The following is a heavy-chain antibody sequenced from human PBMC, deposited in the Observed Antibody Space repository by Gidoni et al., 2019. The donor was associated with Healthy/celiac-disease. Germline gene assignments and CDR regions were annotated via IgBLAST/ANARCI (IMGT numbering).Heavy chain of an antibody. Sequence: QVQLVQSGAEVKKPGASVKVSCKASGYTFTSYYMHWVGHAPGQGLEWMGIINPSSGSKSYAQKCQGRVNMNRDTSTSTVYMELSGLRSADTAVYYCAREGYDSSGYSQAGSPRWFDPWGQGTLVAVSS. CDR1: GYTFTSYY. CDR2: INPSSGSK. J-gene: IGHJ5*02. CDR3: AREGYDSSGYSQAGSPRWFDP. D-gene: IGHD3-22*01. V-gene: IGHV1-46*01.